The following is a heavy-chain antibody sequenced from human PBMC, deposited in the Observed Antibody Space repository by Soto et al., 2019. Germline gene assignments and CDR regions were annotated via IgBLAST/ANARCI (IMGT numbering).Heavy chain of an antibody. J-gene: IGHJ5*02. Sequence: SETLSLTCAVSGGSISSGGYSWSWIRQPPGKGLEWIGYIYHSGSTYYNPSLKSRVTISVDRSKNQFSLKLSSVTAADTAVYYCARGDCSSTSCYFGIHWFDPWGQGTLVTVSS. D-gene: IGHD2-2*01. CDR3: ARGDCSSTSCYFGIHWFDP. CDR2: IYHSGST. V-gene: IGHV4-30-2*01. CDR1: GGSISSGGYS.